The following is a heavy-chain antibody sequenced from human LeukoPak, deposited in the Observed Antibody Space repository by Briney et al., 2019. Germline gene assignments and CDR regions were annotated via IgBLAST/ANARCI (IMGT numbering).Heavy chain of an antibody. Sequence: ASVKVSCKASGYTSTGYYMHWVRQAPGQGLEWMGWINPNSGGTNYAQKLQGRVTMTRDTSISTAYMELSRLRSDDTAVYYCARDCTYDFWSGYYPEYWGQGTLVTVSS. D-gene: IGHD3-3*01. CDR3: ARDCTYDFWSGYYPEY. V-gene: IGHV1-2*02. CDR2: INPNSGGT. J-gene: IGHJ4*02. CDR1: GYTSTGYY.